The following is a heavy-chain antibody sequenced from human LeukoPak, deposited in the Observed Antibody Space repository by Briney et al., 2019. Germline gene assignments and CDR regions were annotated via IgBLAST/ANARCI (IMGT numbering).Heavy chain of an antibody. Sequence: GGSLRLSCAASGFTVSSNYMSWVRQAPGKGLEWVSVIYSGGSTYYADSVKGRFTISRDNSKNTLYLQMNSLRAEDTAVYYCARALYDILTGYAGVTEYYFDYWGQGTLVTVSS. CDR1: GFTVSSNY. D-gene: IGHD3-9*01. J-gene: IGHJ4*02. V-gene: IGHV3-53*01. CDR2: IYSGGST. CDR3: ARALYDILTGYAGVTEYYFDY.